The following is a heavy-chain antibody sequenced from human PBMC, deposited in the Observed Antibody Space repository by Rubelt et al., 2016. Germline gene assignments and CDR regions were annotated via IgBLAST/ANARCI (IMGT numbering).Heavy chain of an antibody. V-gene: IGHV5-51*01. Sequence: EVQLVQPGAEVKKPGESLKISCKGSGYRFTNYWIGWVRQMPGKGLEWMGIIHPGDSATRYSPSFQGQFTISADKSINTAYLQWSSLKASDTAIYYCSRLMGYSTIDYWGQGTLVTVSS. D-gene: IGHD5-12*01. J-gene: IGHJ4*02. CDR3: SRLMGYSTIDY. CDR2: IHPGDSAT. CDR1: GYRFTNYW.